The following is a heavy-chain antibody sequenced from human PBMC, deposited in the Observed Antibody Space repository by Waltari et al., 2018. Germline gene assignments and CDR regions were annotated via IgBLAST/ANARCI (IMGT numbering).Heavy chain of an antibody. CDR3: ARTARHYYYYGMDV. Sequence: QVQLVQSGAEVKKPGASVKVSCKASGYTFTSYDINWVRQATGQGLEWMGWMNPNRGNTGYAQKFQGRVTMTRNTSISTAYMELSSLRSEDTAVYYCARTARHYYYYGMDVWGQGTTVTVSS. V-gene: IGHV1-8*02. J-gene: IGHJ6*02. CDR2: MNPNRGNT. D-gene: IGHD6-6*01. CDR1: GYTFTSYD.